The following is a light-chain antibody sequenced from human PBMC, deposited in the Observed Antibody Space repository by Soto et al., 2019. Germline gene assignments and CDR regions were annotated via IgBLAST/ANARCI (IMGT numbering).Light chain of an antibody. CDR1: SSDVGDYNF. J-gene: IGLJ1*01. CDR2: AVS. CDR3: SSSTGSTTHHV. Sequence: QSALTQPASVSGSPGQSITISCTGTSSDVGDYNFVSWYQQHPGKAPKLMIYAVSSRPSGVSHRFSGSKSGNTASLTISGLQAEDEADYYCSSSTGSTTHHVFGTGNKVTVL. V-gene: IGLV2-14*01.